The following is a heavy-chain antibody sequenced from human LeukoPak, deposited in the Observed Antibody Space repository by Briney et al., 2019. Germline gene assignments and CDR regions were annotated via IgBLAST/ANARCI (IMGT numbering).Heavy chain of an antibody. CDR1: GFTFTTYA. Sequence: GGSLRLSCAASGFTFTTYAMTWVRQAPGKGLELVSSINGADTGTYYADSVKGRFTISRDNSKNTLYLQMNSLRAEDTATYYCAKDPGVDYVNAKYFHHWGQGTLVTVSS. D-gene: IGHD4-17*01. V-gene: IGHV3-23*01. CDR3: AKDPGVDYVNAKYFHH. J-gene: IGHJ1*01. CDR2: INGADTGT.